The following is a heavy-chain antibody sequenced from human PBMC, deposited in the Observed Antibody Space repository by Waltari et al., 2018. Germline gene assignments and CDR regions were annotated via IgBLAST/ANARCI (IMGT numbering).Heavy chain of an antibody. J-gene: IGHJ3*02. D-gene: IGHD6-19*01. CDR1: GGSFSGYY. V-gene: IGHV4-34*01. CDR2: INHSGST. CDR3: ARYRSSGWYSDAFDI. Sequence: QVQLQQWGAGLLKPSETLSLTCAVYGGSFSGYYWSWIRQPPGKGLEWIGEINHSGSTNYNPSLKSRVTISVDTSKNQFSLKLSSVTAADTAVYYCARYRSSGWYSDAFDIWGQGTMVTVSS.